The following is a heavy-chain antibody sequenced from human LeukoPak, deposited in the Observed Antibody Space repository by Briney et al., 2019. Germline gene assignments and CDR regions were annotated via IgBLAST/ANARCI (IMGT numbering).Heavy chain of an antibody. Sequence: PSETLSLTCTVSDYSISSGFSWGWIRQPPGKGLEWIGNIYHSGSTYYNPSLKSRVTISVDTSKNQFSLKLSSVTAADTAVYYCARDPSGGYFDYWGQGTLVTVSS. CDR1: DYSISSGFS. CDR2: IYHSGST. V-gene: IGHV4-38-2*02. J-gene: IGHJ4*02. CDR3: ARDPSGGYFDY. D-gene: IGHD3-10*01.